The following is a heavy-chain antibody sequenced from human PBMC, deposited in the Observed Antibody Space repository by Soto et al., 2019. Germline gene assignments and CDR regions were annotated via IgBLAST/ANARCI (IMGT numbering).Heavy chain of an antibody. D-gene: IGHD6-13*01. Sequence: QVQLVESGGGVVQPGRSLRLSCAASGFTFSSYGMHWVRQAPGKGLEWVAVIWYDGSNKYYADSVKGRFTISRDNSQNTLYLQMNSLRAEDTAVYYCAREEGSSWFHYYYYYGMDVWGQGTTVTVSS. CDR2: IWYDGSNK. V-gene: IGHV3-33*01. J-gene: IGHJ6*02. CDR1: GFTFSSYG. CDR3: AREEGSSWFHYYYYYGMDV.